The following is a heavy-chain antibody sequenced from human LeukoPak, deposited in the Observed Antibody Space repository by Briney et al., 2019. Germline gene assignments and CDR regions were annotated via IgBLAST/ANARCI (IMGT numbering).Heavy chain of an antibody. CDR3: ARAAGFDP. V-gene: IGHV4-34*01. Sequence: PETLSLTPAVYGVSFSGYYWSWIRQPPGKGLEWIGEINHSGSTNYNPSPKSRVTKSVDTSKNQFSLKLSSVTAADTAVYYCARAAGFDPWGQGTLVTVSS. CDR1: GVSFSGYY. J-gene: IGHJ5*02. CDR2: INHSGST.